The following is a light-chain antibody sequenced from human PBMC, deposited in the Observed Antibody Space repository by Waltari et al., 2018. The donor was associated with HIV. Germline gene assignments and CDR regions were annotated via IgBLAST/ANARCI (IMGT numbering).Light chain of an antibody. CDR2: EVS. CDR1: SSDVGAYNS. V-gene: IGLV2-14*01. J-gene: IGLJ2*01. Sequence: QSALTQPASVSGSPGQSITISCTGTSSDVGAYNSVSWYQQHPDRAPKLMIYEVSNRPLGVSKRFSGSKSGNTASLTISGLQAEDEADYYCTSYTSSTHVIFGGGTKLTVL. CDR3: TSYTSSTHVI.